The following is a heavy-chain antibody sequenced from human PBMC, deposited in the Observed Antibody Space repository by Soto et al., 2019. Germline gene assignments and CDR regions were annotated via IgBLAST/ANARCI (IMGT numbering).Heavy chain of an antibody. CDR2: ISGSGEST. CDR1: GFTFWGYA. Sequence: AGGSLRLSCAASGFTFWGYAMSWVRQAPGKGLEWVSAISGSGESTHYANSVKGRSTISRDNSKNTLYLHMNSLRAEDTAVYYCAKEGAGYYDSSPYDYWGQGTMVTVSS. D-gene: IGHD3-22*01. J-gene: IGHJ4*02. CDR3: AKEGAGYYDSSPYDY. V-gene: IGHV3-23*01.